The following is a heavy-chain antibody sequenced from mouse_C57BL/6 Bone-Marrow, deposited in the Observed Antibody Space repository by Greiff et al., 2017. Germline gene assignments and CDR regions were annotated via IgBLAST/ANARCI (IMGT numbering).Heavy chain of an antibody. V-gene: IGHV1-19*01. J-gene: IGHJ3*01. CDR1: GYTFTDYY. CDR3: AKRDGGKGRFAY. CDR2: INPYNGGT. D-gene: IGHD1-1*01. Sequence: EVQLQQSGPVLVKPGASVKMSCKASGYTFTDYYMNWVKQSHGKSLEWIGVINPYNGGTSYNQKFKGKATLTVDKSSSTAYMELNSLTSEDSAVYYCAKRDGGKGRFAYWGQGTLVTVSA.